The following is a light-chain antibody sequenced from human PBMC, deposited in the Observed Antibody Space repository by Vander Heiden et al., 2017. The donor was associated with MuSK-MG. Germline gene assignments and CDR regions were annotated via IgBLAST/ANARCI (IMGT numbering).Light chain of an antibody. V-gene: IGKV1-5*03. CDR2: KAS. Sequence: DIQMTQSPSTLSASVGDRVTITRRASQSISGWLAWYQQKQGKAPNLLIYKASSLESGVPSRFSGSGSGTEFTLTISSLQPDDFATYYCQHEDVSPLSFGGRTKVEIK. CDR3: QHEDVSPLS. CDR1: QSISGW. J-gene: IGKJ4*01.